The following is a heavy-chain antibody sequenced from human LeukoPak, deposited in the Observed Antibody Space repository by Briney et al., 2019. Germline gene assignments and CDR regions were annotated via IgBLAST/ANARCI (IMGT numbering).Heavy chain of an antibody. V-gene: IGHV3-30*02. CDR2: IRPDGSNK. CDR1: GFTFSSYG. CDR3: AKRRGLELTYYYHMDV. J-gene: IGHJ6*03. Sequence: GGSLRLSCAASGFTFSSYGMHWVRQAPGKGLEWVAFIRPDGSNKYYADSVKGRFTISRDNSKNTLYLQMNSLRADDTAVYYCAKRRGLELTYYYHMDVWGKGTTVTVSS. D-gene: IGHD1-7*01.